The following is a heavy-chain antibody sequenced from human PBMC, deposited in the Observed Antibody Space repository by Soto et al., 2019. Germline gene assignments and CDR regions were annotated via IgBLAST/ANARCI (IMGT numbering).Heavy chain of an antibody. CDR3: ATGVQLPPAEYFQH. D-gene: IGHD2-2*01. J-gene: IGHJ1*01. V-gene: IGHV1-69*02. CDR1: GGTFSSYT. CDR2: IIPILGIA. Sequence: SVKVSCKASGGTFSSYTISWVRQAPGQGLEWMGRIIPILGIANYAQRFQGRVTITADKSTSTAYMELSSLRSEDTAVYYCATGVQLPPAEYFQHWGQGTLVTVSS.